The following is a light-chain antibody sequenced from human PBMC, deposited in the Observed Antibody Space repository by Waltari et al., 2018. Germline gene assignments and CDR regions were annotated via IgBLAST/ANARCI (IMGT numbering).Light chain of an antibody. CDR3: QQYYTIPLT. J-gene: IGKJ4*01. CDR2: WAS. Sequence: DIAITQSPDARAVSWGERANINCKSSQCVLYSSNNQNYLGWYQQTPGQPPKLLIYWASTRESGVPERFSGSGSGTDFTLTISSLQAEDAAVYYCQQYYTIPLTFGGGTKVEIK. V-gene: IGKV4-1*01. CDR1: QCVLYSSNNQNY.